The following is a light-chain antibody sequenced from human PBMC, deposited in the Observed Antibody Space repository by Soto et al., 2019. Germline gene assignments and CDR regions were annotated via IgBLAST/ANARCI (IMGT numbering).Light chain of an antibody. Sequence: DIQMTQSRSSLSASVGDRVTITCRASQSISSYLNWYQQKPGKAPKLLIYAASSLQSGVPSRFSGSGSGTDFTLTISSLQPEDFATYYCQHSYSTRWTFGQGTKVEIK. V-gene: IGKV1-39*01. CDR3: QHSYSTRWT. CDR2: AAS. J-gene: IGKJ1*01. CDR1: QSISSY.